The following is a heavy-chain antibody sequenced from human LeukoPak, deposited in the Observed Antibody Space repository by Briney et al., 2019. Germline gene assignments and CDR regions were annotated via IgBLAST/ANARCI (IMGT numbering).Heavy chain of an antibody. CDR2: IRSKAKSYAT. V-gene: IGHV3-73*01. CDR1: GFTSSGSG. D-gene: IGHD2-2*01. Sequence: RAQSLRPSCAASGFTSSGSGMDWDRQVSGKGMEWVGPIRSKAKSYATGYAASVKGRFSISRDDSKTTAYLQRNSLKPEDTAVYYCSTAAHHWGQGTLVIVSS. CDR3: STAAHH. J-gene: IGHJ1*01.